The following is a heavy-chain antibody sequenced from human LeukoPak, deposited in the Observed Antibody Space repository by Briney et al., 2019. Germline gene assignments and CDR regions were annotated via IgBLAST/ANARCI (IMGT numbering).Heavy chain of an antibody. CDR3: ASAAQAYCGGDCYYNRFDP. CDR2: IWYDGSNK. J-gene: IGHJ5*02. Sequence: GGSLRLSCAASGFTFSSYGMHWVRQAPGKGLEWVGVIWYDGSNKYYADSVKGRFTISRDNSKTTLYLQMTGLRAEDTAVYYCASAAQAYCGGDCYYNRFDPWGQGTLVTVSS. CDR1: GFTFSSYG. D-gene: IGHD2-21*02. V-gene: IGHV3-33*01.